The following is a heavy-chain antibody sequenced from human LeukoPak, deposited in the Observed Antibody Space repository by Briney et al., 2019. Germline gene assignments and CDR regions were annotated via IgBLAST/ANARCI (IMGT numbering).Heavy chain of an antibody. Sequence: GGSLRLSCAASGFTFSSYAMSCVRRPPGKGLEWVSAIIGSGGSTYYADSVKGRFTISRDNSKNTLYLQMNSLRAEDTAVYYCAKILVPGYAFDIWGQGTMVTVSS. CDR1: GFTFSSYA. D-gene: IGHD6-6*01. V-gene: IGHV3-23*01. J-gene: IGHJ3*02. CDR2: IIGSGGST. CDR3: AKILVPGYAFDI.